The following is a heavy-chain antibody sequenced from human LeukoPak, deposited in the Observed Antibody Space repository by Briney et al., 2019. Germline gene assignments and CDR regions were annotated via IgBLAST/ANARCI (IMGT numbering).Heavy chain of an antibody. CDR1: GFTFSNAW. D-gene: IGHD2-2*01. Sequence: GGSLRLSCAASGFTFSNAWMSWVRQAPGKGLEWVGRIKSKTDGGTTDYAAPVKGRFTISRDDSKNTLYLQMNSLKTEATAVXXXXXXXXXXXVVVPAAIKDYYYYMDVWGKGTTVTISS. V-gene: IGHV3-15*01. J-gene: IGHJ6*03. CDR3: XXXXXXXXVVVPAAIKDYYYYMDV. CDR2: IKSKTDGGTT.